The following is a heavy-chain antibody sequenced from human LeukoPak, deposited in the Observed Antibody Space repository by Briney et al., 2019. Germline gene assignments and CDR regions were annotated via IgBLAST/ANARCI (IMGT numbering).Heavy chain of an antibody. CDR2: IKQDGSEK. V-gene: IGHV3-7*03. D-gene: IGHD3/OR15-3a*01. J-gene: IGHJ4*02. CDR1: GFTFGDTW. CDR3: ATSYDMGWLIGY. Sequence: GGSLRLSCAASGFTFGDTWMNWVRQVPGQGLEWVANIKQDGSEKFYVASVKGRFTISRDNGKSSLYLQMNSLRAEDTALYYCATSYDMGWLIGYWGQGTLVTVSS.